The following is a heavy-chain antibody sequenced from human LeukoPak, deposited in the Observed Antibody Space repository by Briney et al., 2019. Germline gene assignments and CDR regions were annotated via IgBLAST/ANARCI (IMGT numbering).Heavy chain of an antibody. CDR3: ARDAGWNRFDY. CDR2: IKEDGSEK. Sequence: GGSLRLSCAASGFTFSRSWMSWVRQAPGKGLEWVANIKEDGSEKNYMDSVKGRFTISRDNTKNSLFLQMNSLRVEDTAVYYRARDAGWNRFDYWGQGTLVTVSS. CDR1: GFTFSRSW. D-gene: IGHD1-1*01. J-gene: IGHJ4*02. V-gene: IGHV3-7*01.